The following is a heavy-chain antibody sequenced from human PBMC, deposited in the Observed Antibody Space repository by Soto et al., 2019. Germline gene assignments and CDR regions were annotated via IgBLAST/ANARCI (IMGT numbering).Heavy chain of an antibody. V-gene: IGHV4-4*02. CDR2: IYHSGST. Sequence: QVQLQESGPGLVKPSGTLSLTCAVSGGSISSSNWWSWVRQPPGKGLEWIGEIYHSGSTNYNPSLQCRVTISVDKSKNQFSRRLSSVTAADTAVYYCASRYSSSPGYFDSWGQGTLVTVSS. CDR1: GGSISSSNW. D-gene: IGHD6-13*01. J-gene: IGHJ4*02. CDR3: ASRYSSSPGYFDS.